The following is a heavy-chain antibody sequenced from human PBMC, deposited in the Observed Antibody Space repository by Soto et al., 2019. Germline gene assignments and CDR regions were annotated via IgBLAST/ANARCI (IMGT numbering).Heavy chain of an antibody. CDR3: ARRLDDTPETFFNGFDP. Sequence: QVQLQESGPGLVKPSQTLSLTCTVSGGSINTGGYYWDWIRHLPGEGLEWIGHIFYTGTAYYNPSLRSRVTVSIDTSANQFSLHMYSVTAADTAMYYCARRLDDTPETFFNGFDPWGQGILVTVSS. J-gene: IGHJ5*02. V-gene: IGHV4-31*03. CDR1: GGSINTGGYY. CDR2: IFYTGTA. D-gene: IGHD2-15*01.